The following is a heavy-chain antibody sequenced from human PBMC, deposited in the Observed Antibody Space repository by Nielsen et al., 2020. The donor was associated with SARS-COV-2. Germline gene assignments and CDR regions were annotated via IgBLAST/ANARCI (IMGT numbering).Heavy chain of an antibody. J-gene: IGHJ6*02. CDR2: ISYDGSNK. D-gene: IGHD7-27*01. CDR3: AKDRLEANWGFYYYYYGMDV. Sequence: GGSLRLSCAASGFTFSSYGMHWVRQAPGKGLEWVAVISYDGSNKYYADSVKGRFTISRDNSKNTLYLQMNSLRAEDTAVYYCAKDRLEANWGFYYYYYGMDVWGQGTTVTVSS. V-gene: IGHV3-30*18. CDR1: GFTFSSYG.